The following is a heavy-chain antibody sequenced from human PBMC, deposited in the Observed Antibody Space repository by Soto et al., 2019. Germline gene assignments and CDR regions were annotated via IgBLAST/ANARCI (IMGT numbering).Heavy chain of an antibody. V-gene: IGHV2-26*01. CDR2: MFSDNER. J-gene: IGHJ6*02. CDR1: GFSLTTGKMG. D-gene: IGHD4-17*01. Sequence: ASGPTLVNPTEPLTLTCTVSGFSLTTGKMGVSWIRQPTGTALEWLAHMFSDNERSYSTSLQGRLTISKDTSGSQVVLSMTNVDPVDTATYYCARMNVDSYQFYYAMDVWGQGTTVTV. CDR3: ARMNVDSYQFYYAMDV.